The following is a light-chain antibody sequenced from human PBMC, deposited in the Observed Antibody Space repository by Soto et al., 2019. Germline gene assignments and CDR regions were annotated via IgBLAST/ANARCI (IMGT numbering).Light chain of an antibody. J-gene: IGKJ2*01. CDR3: QNYNFWPHT. CDR1: QSVRDN. V-gene: IGKV3-15*01. Sequence: EILLTQSPATLAVSPGEGATLSCRASQSVRDNLAWYQQKPGQAPRLLIYRASTRATGVPARFSGSGSGTEFTLTISSLQSEDVSVYFCQNYNFWPHTFGQGTKLEIK. CDR2: RAS.